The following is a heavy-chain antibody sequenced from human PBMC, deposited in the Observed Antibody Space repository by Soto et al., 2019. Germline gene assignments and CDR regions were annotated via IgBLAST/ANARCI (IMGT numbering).Heavy chain of an antibody. CDR2: IYYSGST. CDR3: ARHADCSSTSCYRLYYYYYMDV. Sequence: QLQLQESGPGLVKPSETLSLTCTVSGGSISSSSYYWGWIRQPPGKGLEGIGGIYYSGSTYYNPSLKSRVTISVDTSKNQFSLKLSSVTAADTAVYYCARHADCSSTSCYRLYYYYYMDVWGKGTTVTVSS. J-gene: IGHJ6*03. V-gene: IGHV4-39*01. D-gene: IGHD2-2*01. CDR1: GGSISSSSYY.